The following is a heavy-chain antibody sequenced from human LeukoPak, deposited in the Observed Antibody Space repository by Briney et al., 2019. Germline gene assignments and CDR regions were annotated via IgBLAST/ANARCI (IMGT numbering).Heavy chain of an antibody. D-gene: IGHD3-10*01. V-gene: IGHV4-30-2*05. Sequence: PSETLSLTCTVSGGSISSGDYYWNWIRQPPGKGLEWIGYIYHSGSTFYNPSLKSRVTISVDTSKNQFSLKLSSVTAADTAVYYCARDRGFDRVWYYWGQGTLVTVSS. CDR1: GGSISSGDYY. J-gene: IGHJ4*02. CDR3: ARDRGFDRVWYY. CDR2: IYHSGST.